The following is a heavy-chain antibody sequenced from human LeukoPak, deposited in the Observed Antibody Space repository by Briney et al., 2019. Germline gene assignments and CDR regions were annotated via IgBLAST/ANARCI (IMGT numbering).Heavy chain of an antibody. V-gene: IGHV4-34*01. CDR1: GGSFSGYY. D-gene: IGHD6-19*01. J-gene: IGHJ4*02. CDR2: INHSGST. Sequence: SETLSLTCAVYGGSFSGYYWGWIRQPPGKGLEWIGEINHSGSTNYNPSLKSRVTISVDTSKNQFSLKLSSVTAADTAVYYCARGHGSSGWFGYWGQGTLVTVSS. CDR3: ARGHGSSGWFGY.